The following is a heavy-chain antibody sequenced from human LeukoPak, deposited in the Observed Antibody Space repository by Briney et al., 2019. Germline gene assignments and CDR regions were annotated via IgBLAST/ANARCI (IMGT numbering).Heavy chain of an antibody. CDR3: ARCRRGYSYGYYYGMDV. D-gene: IGHD5-18*01. Sequence: AGSLRLSCAAAGCSFSSEWRSWCRQAPGKGLEWVANIKQDGSEKYYVDSVKGRFTISRDNAKNSLYLQMNSLRAEDTAVYYCARCRRGYSYGYYYGMDVWGQGTTVTVSS. CDR2: IKQDGSEK. J-gene: IGHJ6*02. CDR1: GCSFSSEW. V-gene: IGHV3-7*01.